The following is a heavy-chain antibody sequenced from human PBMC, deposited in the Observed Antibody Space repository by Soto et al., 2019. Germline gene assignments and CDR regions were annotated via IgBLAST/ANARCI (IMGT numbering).Heavy chain of an antibody. D-gene: IGHD2-2*01. J-gene: IGHJ4*02. CDR1: GYTFTSYG. V-gene: IGHV1-18*01. Sequence: QVQLVQSGAEVKKPGASVKVSCKASGYTFTSYGISWVRQAPGQGLEWMGWISAYNGNTNYAHKLQGRVTMTTDTSMRTAYMEVRSLRSGDTAVYYCARVGHAKVVVVPAGTFDYWGQGTLVTVSS. CDR3: ARVGHAKVVVVPAGTFDY. CDR2: ISAYNGNT.